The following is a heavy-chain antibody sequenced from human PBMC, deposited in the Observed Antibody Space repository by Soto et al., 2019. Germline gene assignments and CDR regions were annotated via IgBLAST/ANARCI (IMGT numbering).Heavy chain of an antibody. Sequence: SETLSLTCTVSGGSISSYYWSWIRQPPGKGLEWIGSIYYSGSTYYNPSLKSRVTISVDTSKNQFSLKLSSVTAADTAVYYCASNVATPYFDYWGQGTLVTVSS. CDR1: GGSISSYY. J-gene: IGHJ4*02. CDR3: ASNVATPYFDY. CDR2: IYYSGST. D-gene: IGHD5-12*01. V-gene: IGHV4-59*05.